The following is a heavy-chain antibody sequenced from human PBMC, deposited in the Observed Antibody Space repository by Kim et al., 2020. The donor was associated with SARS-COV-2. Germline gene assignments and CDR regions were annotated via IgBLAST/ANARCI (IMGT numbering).Heavy chain of an antibody. CDR2: IYYSGST. CDR3: ARGGGVVGGLDI. CDR1: GGTIGSRY. D-gene: IGHD3-16*01. Sequence: SETLSLTCTVSGGTIGSRYWHWIRQPPEKGLEWIGDIYYSGSTRYNPSLKSRVTISVDTSKSQFSLTLSSLTAADTAVYFCARGGGVVGGLDIWGQGSVV. V-gene: IGHV4-59*11. J-gene: IGHJ1*01.